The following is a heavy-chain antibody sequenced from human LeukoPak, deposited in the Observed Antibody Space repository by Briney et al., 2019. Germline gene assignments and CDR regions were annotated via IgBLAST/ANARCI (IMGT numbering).Heavy chain of an antibody. V-gene: IGHV1-46*01. CDR3: AREGGLGYCSSTSCSDFEY. CDR1: GYTFTSYY. Sequence: ASVKVSCKASGYTFTSYYMHWVRQAPGQGLEWMGIINPSGGSTSYAQKFQGRVTMTRDTSTSTVYMELSSLRSEDTAVYYCAREGGLGYCSSTSCSDFEYWGQGTLVTV. D-gene: IGHD2-2*01. CDR2: INPSGGST. J-gene: IGHJ4*01.